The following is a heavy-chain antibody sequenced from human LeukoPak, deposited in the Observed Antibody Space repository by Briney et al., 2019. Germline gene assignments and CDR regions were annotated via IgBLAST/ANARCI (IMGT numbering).Heavy chain of an antibody. V-gene: IGHV3-30*18. Sequence: GGSLRLACAASGFTFSSYGMPWVRQAPGKGLEWVAVISYDGSNKYYADSVKGRFTISRDNSKNTLYLQMNSLRAEDTAVYYCAKDGYPNYDFWSGSLGPWGQGTLVTVSS. D-gene: IGHD3-3*01. CDR3: AKDGYPNYDFWSGSLGP. J-gene: IGHJ5*02. CDR2: ISYDGSNK. CDR1: GFTFSSYG.